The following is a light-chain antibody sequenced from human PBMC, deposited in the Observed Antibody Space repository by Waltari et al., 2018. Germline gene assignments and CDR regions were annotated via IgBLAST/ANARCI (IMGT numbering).Light chain of an antibody. CDR3: HSRDSSGDVL. V-gene: IGLV3-19*01. CDR2: GKN. J-gene: IGLJ2*01. CDR1: SPSSYY. Sequence: SSELTQDPAVSVALGQTVRITCHGDSPSSYYVSWFHQKPGQAPALVIYGKNNRPSGIADRFSASSSGSTASLTIIGAQAEDEADYYCHSRDSSGDVLIGRGTKLTVV.